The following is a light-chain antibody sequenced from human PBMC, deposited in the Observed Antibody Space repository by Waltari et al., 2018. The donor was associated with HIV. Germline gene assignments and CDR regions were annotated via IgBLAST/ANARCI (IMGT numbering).Light chain of an antibody. CDR2: KDN. CDR1: ALETQY. Sequence: SYELTQLPSVSVSPGQTARINCSGDALETQYAYWYQQKPGQAPVLMISKDNERPSGTPERFSGSSSGTTVTLTISGVQAEDEADYYCQSADSGGTWDVVFGGGTKLTVL. J-gene: IGLJ2*01. V-gene: IGLV3-25*03. CDR3: QSADSGGTWDVV.